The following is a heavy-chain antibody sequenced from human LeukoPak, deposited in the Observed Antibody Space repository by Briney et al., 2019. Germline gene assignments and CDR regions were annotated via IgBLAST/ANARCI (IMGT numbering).Heavy chain of an antibody. CDR1: GFTFSSYW. V-gene: IGHV3-74*01. CDR2: INSDGSST. J-gene: IGHJ4*02. D-gene: IGHD2-21*02. CDR3: AKNCGGDCYSGDFDY. Sequence: PGGSLRLSCAASGFTFSSYWMHWVRQAPGKGLVWVSRINSDGSSTSYADSVKGRFTISRDNAKNTLYLQMNSLRAEDTAVYYCAKNCGGDCYSGDFDYWGQGTLVTVSS.